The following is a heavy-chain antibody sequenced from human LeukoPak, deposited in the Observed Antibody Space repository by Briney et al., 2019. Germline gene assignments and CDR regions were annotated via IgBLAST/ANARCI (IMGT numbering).Heavy chain of an antibody. CDR3: ARGDLNWKPARYAMDV. V-gene: IGHV3-33*01. CDR2: IWFDGSNK. J-gene: IGHJ6*02. CDR1: GFTFRSYG. Sequence: GGSLRLSCAASGFTFRSYGMHWVRQAPGKGLEWVAGIWFDGSNKNYGDSVKDRFTISRDNSKNTLFLEMNSLRGEDTAVYYCARGDLNWKPARYAMDVWGQGTTVTVSS. D-gene: IGHD6-6*01.